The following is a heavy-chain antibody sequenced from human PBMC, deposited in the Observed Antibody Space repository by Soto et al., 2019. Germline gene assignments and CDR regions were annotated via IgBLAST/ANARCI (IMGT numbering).Heavy chain of an antibody. CDR1: GYTFTTYY. D-gene: IGHD2-15*01. CDR2: INPNGGSK. Sequence: QVQLVQSGAEVKRPGASVKVSCKASGYTFTTYYMHWVRQAPGQGLEWLGIINPNGGSKTNAQKFKGRVTMTRDTSTSTVYLELSSLRSEDTAVYYCAGAGYCSGGTCFHGNCDYWGQGTLVTVSA. V-gene: IGHV1-46*01. J-gene: IGHJ4*02. CDR3: AGAGYCSGGTCFHGNCDY.